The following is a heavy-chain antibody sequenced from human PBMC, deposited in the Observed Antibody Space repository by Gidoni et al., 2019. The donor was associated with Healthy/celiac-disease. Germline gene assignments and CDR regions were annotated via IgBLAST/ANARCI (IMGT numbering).Heavy chain of an antibody. V-gene: IGHV4-34*01. CDR3: ARASTAYCGGDCYEH. J-gene: IGHJ3*01. CDR1: GGSFSGYY. D-gene: IGHD2-21*02. CDR2: INHSGST. Sequence: QVQLQQWGAGLLKPSETLSLTCAVYGGSFSGYYWSWIRQPPGKGLEWIGEINHSGSTNYNPSLKSRVTISVDTSKNQFSLKLSSVTAADTAVYYCARASTAYCGGDCYEHWGQGTMVTVSS.